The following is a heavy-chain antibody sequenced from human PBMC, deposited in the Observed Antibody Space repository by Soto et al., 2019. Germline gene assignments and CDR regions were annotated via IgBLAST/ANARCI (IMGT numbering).Heavy chain of an antibody. J-gene: IGHJ6*02. V-gene: IGHV3-30*18. CDR3: AKDRQDMIVHYGMDV. CDR2: ISYDGSNK. D-gene: IGHD3-22*01. CDR1: GFTFSSYG. Sequence: QVQLVESGGGVVQPGRSLRLSCAASGFTFSSYGMHWVRQAPGKGLEWVAVISYDGSNKYYADSVKGRFTISGDNSKNTLYLQMNSLRAEDTAVYYCAKDRQDMIVHYGMDVWGQGTTVTVSS.